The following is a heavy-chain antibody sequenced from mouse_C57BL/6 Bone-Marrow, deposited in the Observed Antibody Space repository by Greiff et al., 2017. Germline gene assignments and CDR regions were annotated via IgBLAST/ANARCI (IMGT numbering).Heavy chain of an antibody. CDR2: INPYNGGT. CDR1: GYTFTDYY. Sequence: VQLQQSGPVLVKPGASVKMSCKASGYTFTDYYMNWVKQSHGKSLEWIGVINPYNGGTSYNQKFKGKATLTVDKSSSTAYMELNSLTSEDSAVYYCARWGSYGYFDVWGTATTVTVSS. CDR3: ARWGSYGYFDV. V-gene: IGHV1-19*01. J-gene: IGHJ1*03.